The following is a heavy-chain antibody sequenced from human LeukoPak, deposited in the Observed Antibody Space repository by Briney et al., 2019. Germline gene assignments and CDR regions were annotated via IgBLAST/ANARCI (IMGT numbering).Heavy chain of an antibody. CDR1: GYTFTSYG. J-gene: IGHJ3*02. CDR2: INPNSGGT. Sequence: ASVKVSCKASGYTFTSYGISWVRQAPGQGLEWMGWINPNSGGTNYAQKFQGRVTMTRDTSISTAYMELSRLRSDDTAVYYCARAMSSSGLGAFDIWGQGTMVTVSS. V-gene: IGHV1-2*02. D-gene: IGHD6-19*01. CDR3: ARAMSSSGLGAFDI.